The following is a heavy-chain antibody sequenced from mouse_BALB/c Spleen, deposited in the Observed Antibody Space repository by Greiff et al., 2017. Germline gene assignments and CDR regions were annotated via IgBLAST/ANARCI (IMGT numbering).Heavy chain of an antibody. J-gene: IGHJ2*01. D-gene: IGHD4-1*02. CDR3: AFNWDVGY. V-gene: IGHV14-3*02. CDR2: IDPANGNT. Sequence: LQESGAELVKPGASVKLSCTASGFNIKDTYMHWVKQRPEQGLEWIGRIDPANGNTKYDPKFQGKATITADTSSNTAYLQLSSLTSEDTAVYYCAFNWDVGYWGQGTTLTVSS. CDR1: GFNIKDTY.